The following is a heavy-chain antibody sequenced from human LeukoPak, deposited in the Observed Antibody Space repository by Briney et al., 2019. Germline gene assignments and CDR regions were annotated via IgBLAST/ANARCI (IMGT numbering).Heavy chain of an antibody. CDR3: ARESPDLDN. J-gene: IGHJ4*01. Sequence: GGSLSLSCAASGFTLSNYAMTWVPQAPGKGLEWVSVISGFGDSTYYADSVKGRFTISRDNSKNTVYLQMSTLRVADTAVYYCARESPDLDNWGQGTLVTVSS. CDR1: GFTLSNYA. CDR2: ISGFGDST. V-gene: IGHV3-23*01.